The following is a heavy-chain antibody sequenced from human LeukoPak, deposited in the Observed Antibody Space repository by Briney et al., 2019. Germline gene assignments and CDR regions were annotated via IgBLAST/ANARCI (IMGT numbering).Heavy chain of an antibody. J-gene: IGHJ3*02. CDR1: GGSISSYY. CDR2: IYYSGST. D-gene: IGHD3-10*01. CDR3: ARDRGYDAFDI. Sequence: PSETLSLTCTVSGGSISSYYWSWIRQPPGKGLEWIGYIYYSGSTNYNPSLKSRVTISVDTSKNQFSLKLSSVTAADTAVYYCARDRGYDAFDIWGQGTMVTVSS. V-gene: IGHV4-59*01.